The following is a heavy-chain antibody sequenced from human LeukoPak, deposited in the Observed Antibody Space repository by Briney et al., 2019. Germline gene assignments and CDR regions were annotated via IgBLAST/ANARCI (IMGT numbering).Heavy chain of an antibody. CDR2: IDWDDDK. J-gene: IGHJ4*02. D-gene: IGHD5-18*01. CDR3: ARILGRYSYGYDY. Sequence: LRLSCAASGFTFSSYAMSWIRQPPGKALEWLARIDWDDDKYYSTSLKTRLTISKDTSKNQVVLTMTNMDPVDTATYYCARILGRYSYGYDYWGQGTLVTVSS. V-gene: IGHV2-70*11. CDR1: GFTFSSYAM.